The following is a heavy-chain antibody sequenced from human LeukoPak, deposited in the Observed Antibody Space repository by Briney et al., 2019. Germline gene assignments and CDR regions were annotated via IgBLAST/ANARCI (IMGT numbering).Heavy chain of an antibody. Sequence: SETLSLTCTVSGVSISSYYWSWIRQPPGKGLEWIGYIYYSGSTNYNPSLKSRVTISVDTSKNQCSLKLGSVAAADTAVYYCARLGSSWELDYWGQGTLVTVSS. CDR2: IYYSGST. D-gene: IGHD6-13*01. J-gene: IGHJ4*02. V-gene: IGHV4-59*08. CDR1: GVSISSYY. CDR3: ARLGSSWELDY.